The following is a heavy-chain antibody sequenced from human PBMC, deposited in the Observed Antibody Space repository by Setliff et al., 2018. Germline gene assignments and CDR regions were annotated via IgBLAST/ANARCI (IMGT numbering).Heavy chain of an antibody. CDR1: GGSFSGYY. Sequence: SETLSLTCAIYGGSFSGYYWSWIRQSPEKGLEWIGSINYYGSIFDDGTTYSTYYNPSLKSRATISIDTSKSQFSLKLSSMTAADTALYYCARNPDFLQYSFDLWGRGTLVTVS. CDR3: ARNPDFLQYSFDL. V-gene: IGHV4-34*01. J-gene: IGHJ2*01. CDR2: INYYGSIFDDGTTYST. D-gene: IGHD5-12*01.